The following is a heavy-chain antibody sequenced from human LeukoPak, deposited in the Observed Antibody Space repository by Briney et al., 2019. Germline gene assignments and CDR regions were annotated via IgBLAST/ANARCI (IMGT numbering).Heavy chain of an antibody. CDR1: EFSISHYA. J-gene: IGHJ6*03. CDR3: SKAPLGACAGAVCYYLDV. CDR2: DTSSTTST. V-gene: IGHV3-23*01. Sequence: PGGSLRLSCTASEFSISHYAMSWVRQAPGKGLEWVSADTSSTTSTYCASSVRGRFTISRDNSMNTLYLQMNSLRADDTAVYYCSKAPLGACAGAVCYYLDVWGKGTTVIVSS. D-gene: IGHD2-8*02.